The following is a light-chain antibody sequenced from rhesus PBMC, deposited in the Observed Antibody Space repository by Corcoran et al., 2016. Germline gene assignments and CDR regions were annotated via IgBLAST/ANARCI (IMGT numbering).Light chain of an antibody. J-gene: IGKJ1*01. CDR3: QQHNSYPWT. V-gene: IGKV1-25*01. Sequence: DIQMTQSPSSLSASVGDRVTITCRASQGISSYLAWYQQKPGKAPKLRIYAASTLNSGVPSRFSGSGSGTDFTLTISSLQPEDVATYYCQQHNSYPWTFGQGTKVEIK. CDR1: QGISSY. CDR2: AAS.